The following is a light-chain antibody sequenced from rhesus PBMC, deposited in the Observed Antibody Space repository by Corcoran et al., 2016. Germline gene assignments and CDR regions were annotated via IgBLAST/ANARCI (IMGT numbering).Light chain of an antibody. CDR2: YTS. CDR1: QAIKNY. J-gene: IGKJ3*01. CDR3: QQYNNSPLFT. Sequence: DIQMTQSPSSLSASVGDRVTITCRASQAIKNYISWYQQKPGKAPKPLMYYTSTLENGVTSRSSGNRSGTDYTLTISSLQPEDIATYYSQQYNNSPLFTFGPETKLNIK. V-gene: IGKV1-66*01.